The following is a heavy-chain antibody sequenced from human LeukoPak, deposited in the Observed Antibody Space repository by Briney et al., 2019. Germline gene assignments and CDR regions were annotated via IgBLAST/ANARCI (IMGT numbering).Heavy chain of an antibody. V-gene: IGHV3-23*01. CDR1: GFTFSSYA. CDR2: ITSSGGST. CDR3: AKDSCSGGGCYSPY. Sequence: GGSLRLSCAASGFTFSSYAMSWVRQAPGKGLEWVSAITSSGGSTYYVDSVKGRFTISRDNSKNTLYLQVNSLRAEDTAVYYCAKDSCSGGGCYSPYWGQGTLVTVSS. D-gene: IGHD2-15*01. J-gene: IGHJ4*02.